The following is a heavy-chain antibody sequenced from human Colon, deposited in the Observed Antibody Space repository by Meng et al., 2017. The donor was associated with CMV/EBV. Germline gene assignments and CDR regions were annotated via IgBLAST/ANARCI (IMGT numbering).Heavy chain of an antibody. D-gene: IGHD5/OR15-5a*01. J-gene: IGHJ4*02. CDR2: TYYRSKWYY. CDR1: GDSVSSNSAG. Sequence: QVQLQQSRPGLFKPSPTRSLSCAIFGDSVSSNSAGWTWIRQYPSRGLEWLGRTYYRSKWYYDYAVSVQSRLSVITDTSKKQFSLQLNSVTPEDTAVYYCARGSSLRLAFDYWGQGILVTVSS. CDR3: ARGSSLRLAFDY. V-gene: IGHV6-1*01.